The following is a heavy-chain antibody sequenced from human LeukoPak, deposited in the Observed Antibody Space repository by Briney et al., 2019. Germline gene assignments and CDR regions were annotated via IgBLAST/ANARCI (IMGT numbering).Heavy chain of an antibody. CDR2: IKQDGSEK. CDR1: GFTFSSYW. D-gene: IGHD4-11*01. CDR3: ARDLDYNFDY. Sequence: GGSLRLSCAASGFTFSSYWISWVRQAPGKGLEWVANIKQDGSEKYYVDSVKGRFTISRDNAKNSLYLQMNSLRAEDTAVYYCARDLDYNFDYWGQGTLVTVSS. J-gene: IGHJ4*02. V-gene: IGHV3-7*01.